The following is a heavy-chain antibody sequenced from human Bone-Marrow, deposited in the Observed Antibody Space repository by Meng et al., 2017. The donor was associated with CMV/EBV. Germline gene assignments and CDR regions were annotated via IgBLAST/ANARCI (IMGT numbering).Heavy chain of an antibody. V-gene: IGHV4-31*02. D-gene: IGHD6-6*01. Sequence: AGDSNNRGDFYWTWIRQYPGQGLEWIGYISYSGYTYYNPSLNNRVTISAETSKNQFSLTLTSVSAADTAVYYCARCSTSSEWFDPWGQGTLVTVSP. CDR3: ARCSTSSEWFDP. CDR1: GDSNNRGDFY. J-gene: IGHJ5*02. CDR2: ISYSGYT.